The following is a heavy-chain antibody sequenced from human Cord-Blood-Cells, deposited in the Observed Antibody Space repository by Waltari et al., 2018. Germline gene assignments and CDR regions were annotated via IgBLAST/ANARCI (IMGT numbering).Heavy chain of an antibody. J-gene: IGHJ6*02. CDR3: AKDIAARYYYYYGMDV. D-gene: IGHD6-6*01. CDR2: ISWNSGSR. CDR1: GFTFDDYA. Sequence: EVQLVESGGGLVQPGRSLRLSCAASGFTFDDYAMHWVRQAPGKGLEGVSGISWNSGSRAYADSVKGRFTISRNNAKNSLYLQMNSLRAEDTALYYCAKDIAARYYYYYGMDVWGQGTTVTVSS. V-gene: IGHV3-9*01.